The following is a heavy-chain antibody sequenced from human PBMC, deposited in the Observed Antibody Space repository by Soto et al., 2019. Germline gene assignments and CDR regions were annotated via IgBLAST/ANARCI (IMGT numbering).Heavy chain of an antibody. CDR3: AAYSSSWYYYYYYGMDV. D-gene: IGHD6-13*01. CDR2: IIPILGIT. J-gene: IGHJ6*02. CDR1: GGTFSSYT. V-gene: IGHV1-69*02. Sequence: SVKVSCKASGGTFSSYTISWVRQAPGQGLEWMGRIIPILGITNYAQKFQGRVTMTRNTSISTAYMELSSLRSEDTAVYYCAAYSSSWYYYYYYGMDVWGQGTTVTVSS.